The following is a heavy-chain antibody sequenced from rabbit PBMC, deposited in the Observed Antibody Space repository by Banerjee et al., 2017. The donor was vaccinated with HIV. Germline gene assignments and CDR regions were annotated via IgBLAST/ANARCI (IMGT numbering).Heavy chain of an antibody. V-gene: IGHV1S45*01. CDR2: IYAGTSGTT. CDR1: GIAFTSDYY. Sequence: QQQLEESGGGLVKPGGTLTLTCKASGIAFTSDYYICWVRQAPGKGLEWIACIYAGTSGTTYYASWAKGRFTISKTSATTVTLQMTSLTAADTATYFCARGYAGANGWGYPYFNLWGQGTLVTVS. J-gene: IGHJ4*01. CDR3: ARGYAGANGWGYPYFNL. D-gene: IGHD4-2*01.